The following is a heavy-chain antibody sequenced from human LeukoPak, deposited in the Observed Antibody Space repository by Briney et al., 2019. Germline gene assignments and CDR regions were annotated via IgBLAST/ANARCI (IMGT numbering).Heavy chain of an antibody. V-gene: IGHV3-23*01. CDR2: ISGSGSRT. J-gene: IGHJ4*02. CDR1: GFTFSSYA. D-gene: IGHD1-26*01. Sequence: GGSLRLSCAASGFTFSSYAMNWIRQSPGKGLEWVSGISGSGSRTYYGDSVKGRFTISRDNSKNTLYLQMNSLRAEDTAVYYCAKYPRIKWELLPIDYWGQGTLVTVSS. CDR3: AKYPRIKWELLPIDY.